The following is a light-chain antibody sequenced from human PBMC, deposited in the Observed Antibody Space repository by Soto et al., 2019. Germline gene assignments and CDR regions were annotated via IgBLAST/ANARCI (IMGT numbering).Light chain of an antibody. CDR2: GAS. V-gene: IGKV3-20*01. J-gene: IGKJ1*01. CDR3: QQHGSSPPWT. Sequence: ETVLTQSPGTLSLSPGERVTLSCRASQSISSVFLAWYQQKPGQAPRLLIYGASNRATGIPDRFSGSGSGTDFTLTISRVEAEDFAVYYCQQHGSSPPWTFGQGTKVEIK. CDR1: QSISSVF.